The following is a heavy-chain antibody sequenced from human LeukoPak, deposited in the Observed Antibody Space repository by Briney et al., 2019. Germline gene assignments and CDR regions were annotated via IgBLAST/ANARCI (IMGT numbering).Heavy chain of an antibody. CDR1: GFTFSSYA. V-gene: IGHV3-30*04. D-gene: IGHD3-10*01. CDR3: ARPVWFGELGDYFDY. Sequence: GGSLRLSCAASGFTFSSYAMHWVRQAPGKGLEWVAVISYDGSNKYYADSVKGRFTISRDNSKNTLYLQMNSLRAEDMAVYYCARPVWFGELGDYFDYWGQGTLVTVSS. CDR2: ISYDGSNK. J-gene: IGHJ4*02.